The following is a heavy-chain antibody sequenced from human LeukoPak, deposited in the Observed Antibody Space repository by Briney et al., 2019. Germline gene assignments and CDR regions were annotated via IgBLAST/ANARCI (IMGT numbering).Heavy chain of an antibody. V-gene: IGHV3-30*03. CDR3: ARLPYYDSSGYPDY. Sequence: GGSLRLSCAASGFTFSSYSMNWVRQAPGKGLEWVAVISYDGSNKYCADSVKGRFTISRDNSKNTLYLQMNSLRAEDTAAYYCARLPYYDSSGYPDYWGQGTLVTVSS. CDR1: GFTFSSYS. CDR2: ISYDGSNK. D-gene: IGHD3-22*01. J-gene: IGHJ4*02.